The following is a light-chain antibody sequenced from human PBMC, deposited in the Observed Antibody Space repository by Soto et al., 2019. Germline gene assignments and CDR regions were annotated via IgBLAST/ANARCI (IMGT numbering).Light chain of an antibody. CDR2: YAS. CDR1: QSVNSN. CDR3: QQYNTWPWT. Sequence: EIVMTQSPATLSVSPGERATLSCRASQSVNSNLAWYQRKRGQAPRLLIFYASTRAPGIPSGFSGSGSGTEFTLTISSLQSEDCAVSYCQQYNTWPWTFGQGTEVEIK. V-gene: IGKV3-15*01. J-gene: IGKJ1*01.